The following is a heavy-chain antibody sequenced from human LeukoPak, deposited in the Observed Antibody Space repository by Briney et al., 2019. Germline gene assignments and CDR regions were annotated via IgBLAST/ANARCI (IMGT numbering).Heavy chain of an antibody. CDR3: AMDFWSTVTTE. J-gene: IGHJ4*02. Sequence: GGSLRLSCAASGFTFSSYGMHWVRLPPAKGLEWVSFIQHEGTTEYADSVNDRFTISRDNSKNTIHLEMNSLRPEDTAVYYCAMDFWSTVTTEWGQGTLVTVSS. V-gene: IGHV3-30*02. CDR2: IQHEGTTE. CDR1: GFTFSSYG. D-gene: IGHD4-17*01.